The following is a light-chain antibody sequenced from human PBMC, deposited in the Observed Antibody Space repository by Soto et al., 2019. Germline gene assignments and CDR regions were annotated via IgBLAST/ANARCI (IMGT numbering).Light chain of an antibody. J-gene: IGKJ2*01. CDR1: QSLLYSANNKDH. CDR3: QQYYSTPQT. Sequence: DIVMAQSPDSLAVSLGERATINCKSSQSLLYSANNKDHLAWYQQKPGQPPKLLISWASTRESGVPDRFSGSGSGTDFTLTISSLQAEDVAVYYCQQYYSTPQTFGQGTKLEIK. V-gene: IGKV4-1*01. CDR2: WAS.